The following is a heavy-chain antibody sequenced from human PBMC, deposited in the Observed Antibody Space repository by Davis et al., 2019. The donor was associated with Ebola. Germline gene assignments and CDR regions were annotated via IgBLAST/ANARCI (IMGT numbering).Heavy chain of an antibody. V-gene: IGHV3-33*01. J-gene: IGHJ4*02. Sequence: GRSLKISCAASGFTFSSYGMHWVRQAPGKGLEWVAVIWYDGSNKYYADSVKGRFTISRDNSKNTLYLQMNSLRAEDTAVYYCARINSYGDFDYWGQGTLVTVSS. CDR3: ARINSYGDFDY. CDR2: IWYDGSNK. CDR1: GFTFSSYG. D-gene: IGHD5-18*01.